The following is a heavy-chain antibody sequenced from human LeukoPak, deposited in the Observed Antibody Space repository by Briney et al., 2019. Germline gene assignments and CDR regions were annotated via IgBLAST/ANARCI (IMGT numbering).Heavy chain of an antibody. V-gene: IGHV3-49*03. CDR1: GFTFGDYG. Sequence: GGSLRLSCIASGFTFGDYGMSWFRQAPGKGLEWLGFIRSRAYGGTTEYAASVRARFTISRDDSKSIAYLQMNSLKTEDTAVYYCTTESSGSYWIGAFDIWGQGTMVTVSS. CDR2: IRSRAYGGTT. J-gene: IGHJ3*02. D-gene: IGHD1-26*01. CDR3: TTESSGSYWIGAFDI.